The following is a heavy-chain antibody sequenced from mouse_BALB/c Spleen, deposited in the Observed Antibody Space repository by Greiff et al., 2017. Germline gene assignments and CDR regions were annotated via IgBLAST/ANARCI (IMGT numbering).Heavy chain of an antibody. CDR3: ARDGLPFDY. J-gene: IGHJ2*01. V-gene: IGHV3-6*02. D-gene: IGHD2-2*01. CDR2: ISYDGSN. Sequence: EVQLQESGPGLMKPSQSLSLTCSVTGYSITSGYYWNWIRQFPGNKLEWMGYISYDGSNNYNPSLKNRISITRDTSKNQFFLKLNSVTTEDTATYYCARDGLPFDYWGQGTTLTVSS. CDR1: GYSITSGYY.